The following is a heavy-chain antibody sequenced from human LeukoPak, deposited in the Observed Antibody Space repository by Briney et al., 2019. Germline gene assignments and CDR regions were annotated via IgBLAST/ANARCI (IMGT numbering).Heavy chain of an antibody. D-gene: IGHD7-27*01. J-gene: IGHJ4*02. Sequence: GSLRLFRAASGFTFCEAWMNWVRQAPGKGLEWVGRIKRKTDGGTTDYAAPVKGRFTISRDDSKNTLYLQMNSLKTEDTAVYYCTTGNWGPYWGQGTLVTVSS. CDR3: TTGNWGPY. V-gene: IGHV3-15*07. CDR2: IKRKTDGGTT. CDR1: GFTFCEAW.